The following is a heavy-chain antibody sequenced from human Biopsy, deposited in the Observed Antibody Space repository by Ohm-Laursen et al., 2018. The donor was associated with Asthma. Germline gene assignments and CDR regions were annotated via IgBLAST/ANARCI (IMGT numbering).Heavy chain of an antibody. J-gene: IGHJ4*02. Sequence: SRKSPGGTFNTYVIGWAGQAPGKGIEWMGGINSVFGTTTYPQKFQDRVTITADDSTSTVYMELSSLRSEDTAVYYCARKAGSCISRTCYSLDFWGQGTLVTVSS. D-gene: IGHD2-2*01. CDR1: GGTFNTYV. CDR3: ARKAGSCISRTCYSLDF. V-gene: IGHV1-69*01. CDR2: INSVFGTT.